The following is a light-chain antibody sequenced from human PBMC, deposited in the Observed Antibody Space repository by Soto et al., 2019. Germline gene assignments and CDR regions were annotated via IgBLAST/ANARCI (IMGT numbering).Light chain of an antibody. V-gene: IGKV1-8*01. CDR1: QGMSSY. Sequence: AIRMTQSPSSFSASTGDRVTITCRASQGMSSYLAWYQQKPGKAPKLLIYAASTLQSGVPSRFSGSGSGTDFTLTISCLQSEDFATYYCQQYYSYPQTVGQVTKVDSK. J-gene: IGKJ1*01. CDR2: AAS. CDR3: QQYYSYPQT.